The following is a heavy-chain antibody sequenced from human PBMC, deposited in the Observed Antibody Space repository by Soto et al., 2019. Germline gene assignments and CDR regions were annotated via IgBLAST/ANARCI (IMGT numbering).Heavy chain of an antibody. V-gene: IGHV3-23*01. CDR1: GFTFSSYA. J-gene: IGHJ4*02. D-gene: IGHD2-15*01. CDR3: AKEVAVVAATPFDY. CDR2: ISGSGGNT. Sequence: GGSLRLSCAASGFTFSSYAMSWARQAPGKGLEWVSGISGSGGNTYYADSVKGRFTISRDNSKNTLYLQMNSLRGEDTAVYYCAKEVAVVAATPFDYWGQGTPVTVSS.